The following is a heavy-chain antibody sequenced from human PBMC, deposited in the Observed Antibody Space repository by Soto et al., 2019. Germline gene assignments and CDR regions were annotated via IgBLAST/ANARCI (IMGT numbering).Heavy chain of an antibody. Sequence: ASVKVSCKVSGYTLTELSMHWVRQAPGKGLEWMGGFDPEDGETIYAQKFQGRVTMTEDTSTDTAYMELSSLRSEDTAVYYCAINQLLVGDYYYYGMDVWGQGTTVTVSS. J-gene: IGHJ6*02. D-gene: IGHD2-2*01. V-gene: IGHV1-24*01. CDR3: AINQLLVGDYYYYGMDV. CDR1: GYTLTELS. CDR2: FDPEDGET.